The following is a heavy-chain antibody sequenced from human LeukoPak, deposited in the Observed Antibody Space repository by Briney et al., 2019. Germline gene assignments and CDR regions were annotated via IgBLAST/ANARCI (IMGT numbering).Heavy chain of an antibody. V-gene: IGHV3-23*01. CDR3: AKDYSSGSPEYSHH. CDR1: GFTFSNYA. J-gene: IGHJ1*01. D-gene: IGHD3-10*01. Sequence: GGSLRLSCAASGFTFSNYAMSWVRQAPGKGLEWVSSIRGSGHSTYYADSVKGRFTISRDNSKNTLYLQMNSLRAEDTAVYYCAKDYSSGSPEYSHHWGQGTLVTVSS. CDR2: IRGSGHST.